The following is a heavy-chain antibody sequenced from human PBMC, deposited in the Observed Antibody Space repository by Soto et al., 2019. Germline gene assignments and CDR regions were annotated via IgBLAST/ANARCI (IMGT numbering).Heavy chain of an antibody. D-gene: IGHD6-13*01. Sequence: GESLRLSYAASGFSFSSYGMSWVRQAPGKGLEWVSTISDSGGSTYYADSVKGRFTISRDNSKNTLYLQMNSLRAEDTAEYYCARDSYSSSWYGTDYYYGMDVRGQGTTVTVS. CDR1: GFSFSSYG. CDR3: ARDSYSSSWYGTDYYYGMDV. J-gene: IGHJ6*02. CDR2: ISDSGGST. V-gene: IGHV3-23*01.